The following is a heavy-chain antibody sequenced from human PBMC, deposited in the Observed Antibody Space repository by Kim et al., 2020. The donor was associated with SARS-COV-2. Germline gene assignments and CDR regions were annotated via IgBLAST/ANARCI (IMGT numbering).Heavy chain of an antibody. V-gene: IGHV3-66*01. Sequence: RFTISRENYKNTLYLQMNSLRAEDTAVYYCARDSGKITMVRGVMSYGMDVWGQGTTVTVSS. J-gene: IGHJ6*02. CDR3: ARDSGKITMVRGVMSYGMDV. D-gene: IGHD3-10*01.